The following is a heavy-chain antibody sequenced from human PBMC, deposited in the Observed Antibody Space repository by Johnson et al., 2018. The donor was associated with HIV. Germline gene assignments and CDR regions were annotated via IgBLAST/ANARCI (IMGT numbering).Heavy chain of an antibody. V-gene: IGHV3-43D*03. CDR1: GFSFDDDA. J-gene: IGHJ3*02. Sequence: VESGGVVVQPGGSLRFSCAASGFSFDDDAMHWVRQPPGKGLEWVSLISWDGNSTYYADPVKGRFTISRENSENSLYLQMNSLRAEDTAVYYCARAGRQQLVLDAFDIWGQGTMVTVSS. D-gene: IGHD6-13*01. CDR2: ISWDGNST. CDR3: ARAGRQQLVLDAFDI.